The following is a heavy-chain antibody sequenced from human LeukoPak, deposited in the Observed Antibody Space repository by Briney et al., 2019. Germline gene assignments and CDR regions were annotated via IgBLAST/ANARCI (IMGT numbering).Heavy chain of an antibody. CDR2: ISYDGSNK. CDR1: GFIFSSFG. CDR3: ARANTRDGYYNFDY. V-gene: IGHV3-30*19. D-gene: IGHD5-24*01. Sequence: GGSLRLSCAASGFIFSSFGMHWVRQAPGKGLEWVAVISYDGSNKYYADSVKGRFTISRDNSKNTLYLQMNSLRAEDTAVYYCARANTRDGYYNFDYWGQGTLVTVSS. J-gene: IGHJ4*02.